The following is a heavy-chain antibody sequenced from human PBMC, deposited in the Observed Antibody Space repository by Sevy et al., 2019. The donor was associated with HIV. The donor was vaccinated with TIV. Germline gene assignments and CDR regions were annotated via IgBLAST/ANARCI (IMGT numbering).Heavy chain of an antibody. CDR2: ISYDGSNK. J-gene: IGHJ6*02. D-gene: IGHD5-12*01. Sequence: GGSLRLSCAASGFTFSSYAMHWVRQAPGKGLEWVAVISYDGSNKYYADSVKGRFTIYRDNSKNTLYLQMNSLRAEDTAVYYCAREIEDGYNVDLLTTYGMDVWGQGTTVTVSS. CDR3: AREIEDGYNVDLLTTYGMDV. V-gene: IGHV3-30-3*01. CDR1: GFTFSSYA.